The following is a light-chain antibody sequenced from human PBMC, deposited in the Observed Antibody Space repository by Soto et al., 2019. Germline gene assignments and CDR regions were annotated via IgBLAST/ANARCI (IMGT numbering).Light chain of an antibody. Sequence: QSVLTQPASVSGSPGQSITISCTGTSSDVGSYNLVSLYQQHQGKAPKLMIYEGSKRPSGVSNRFSGSKFGNTASLTISGLQAEDEADYYCCSYAGSSTFFGTGTKVTVL. J-gene: IGLJ1*01. CDR1: SSDVGSYNL. CDR2: EGS. CDR3: CSYAGSSTF. V-gene: IGLV2-23*03.